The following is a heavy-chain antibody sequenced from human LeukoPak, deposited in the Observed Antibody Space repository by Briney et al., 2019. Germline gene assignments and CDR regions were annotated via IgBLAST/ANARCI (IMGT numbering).Heavy chain of an antibody. CDR3: ASSYYYDSSGYYAAPFDY. V-gene: IGHV4-34*12. CDR1: GGSFSGYY. CDR2: IIHSGST. J-gene: IGHJ4*02. Sequence: SETLSLTCAVYGGSFSGYYRSWIRQPPGKGLEWIGEIIHSGSTNYNPSPKSRVIVSIDTSKNQFSLKLSSVTAADTAVYYCASSYYYDSSGYYAAPFDYWGQGTLVTVSS. D-gene: IGHD3-22*01.